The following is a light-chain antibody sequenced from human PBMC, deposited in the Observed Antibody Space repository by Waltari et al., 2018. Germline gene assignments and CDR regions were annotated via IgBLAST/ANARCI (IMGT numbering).Light chain of an antibody. CDR2: KTS. J-gene: IGKJ4*01. V-gene: IGKV1-5*03. CDR3: QQYNVYSLT. CDR1: QSISNW. Sequence: DIQMTQSPSTLSASVADRGTTTCRASQSISNWLAWYQQKPGKAPKFLIYKTSNLASGGPARFSGSGSGTEFTLTISSLQPDDFATYYCQQYNVYSLTFGGGTKVEIK.